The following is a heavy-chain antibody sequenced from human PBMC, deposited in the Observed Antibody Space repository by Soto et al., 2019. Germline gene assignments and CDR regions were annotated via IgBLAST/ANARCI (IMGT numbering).Heavy chain of an antibody. CDR2: IDGSGGST. V-gene: IGHV3-23*01. CDR3: AKNYYDSSGYRNWFDP. J-gene: IGHJ5*02. D-gene: IGHD3-22*01. CDR1: GFTFSNYA. Sequence: GGSLRLSCAASGFTFSNYAMSWVRQAPGRGLEWVSTIDGSGGSTYYADSVKGRFTISRDNSKNTLYLQMNRLRAKDTAVYYCAKNYYDSSGYRNWFDPWGQGTLVPVSS.